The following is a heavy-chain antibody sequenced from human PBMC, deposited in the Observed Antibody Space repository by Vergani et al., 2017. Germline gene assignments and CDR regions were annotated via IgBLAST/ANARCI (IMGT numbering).Heavy chain of an antibody. J-gene: IGHJ2*01. Sequence: QVQLQESGPGLVKPSETLSLTCTVSGGSISSYYWSWIRQPPGKGLEWIGYIYYSGSTNYNPSLKSRVTISVDTSKNQFSLKLSSVTAADTAVYYCARVGADCSRTSCYTRMWYFDLWGRGTLVTVSS. D-gene: IGHD2-2*02. CDR2: IYYSGST. V-gene: IGHV4-59*01. CDR1: GGSISSYY. CDR3: ARVGADCSRTSCYTRMWYFDL.